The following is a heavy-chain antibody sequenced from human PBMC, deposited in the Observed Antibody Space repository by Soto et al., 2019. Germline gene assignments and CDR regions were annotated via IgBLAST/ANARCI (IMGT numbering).Heavy chain of an antibody. Sequence: QVQLVESGGGLVKPGGSLRLSCAASGFPFSDYYMSWIRQAPGKGLEWVSYISTSGSTIYYADSVKGRFTISRDNAKKSLFLQMNSLRAEDTAVYYCARPGKYGDPRFNWFDPWGQGTLVTVSS. J-gene: IGHJ5*02. CDR1: GFPFSDYY. CDR2: ISTSGSTI. V-gene: IGHV3-11*01. CDR3: ARPGKYGDPRFNWFDP. D-gene: IGHD4-17*01.